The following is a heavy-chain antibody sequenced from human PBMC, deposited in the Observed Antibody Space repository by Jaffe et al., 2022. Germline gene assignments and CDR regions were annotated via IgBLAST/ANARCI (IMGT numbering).Heavy chain of an antibody. J-gene: IGHJ3*02. Sequence: QVQLQESGPGLVKPSQTLSLTCTVSGGSISSGSYYWSWIRQPAGKGLEWIGRIYTSGSTNYNPSLKSRVTISVDTSKNQFSLKLSSVTAADTAVYYCARGVPQSDVSGSYPDDAFDIWGQGTMVTVSS. CDR2: IYTSGST. CDR3: ARGVPQSDVSGSYPDDAFDI. CDR1: GGSISSGSYY. D-gene: IGHD1-26*01. V-gene: IGHV4-61*02.